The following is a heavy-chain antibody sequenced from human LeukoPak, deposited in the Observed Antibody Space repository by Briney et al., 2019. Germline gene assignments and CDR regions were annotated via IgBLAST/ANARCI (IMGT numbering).Heavy chain of an antibody. CDR1: GGSISSGSYY. CDR2: IYTSGST. V-gene: IGHV4-61*02. J-gene: IGHJ4*02. D-gene: IGHD3-10*01. Sequence: SQTLSLTCTVSGGSISSGSYYWSRIRQPAGKGLEWIGRIYTSGSTNYNPSLKSRVTISVDTSKNQFSLKLSSVTAADTAVYYCARDRQWYYYGSGSYYFDYWGQGTLVTVSS. CDR3: ARDRQWYYYGSGSYYFDY.